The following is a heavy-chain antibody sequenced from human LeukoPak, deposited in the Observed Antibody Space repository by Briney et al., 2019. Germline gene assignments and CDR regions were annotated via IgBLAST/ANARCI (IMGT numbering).Heavy chain of an antibody. CDR2: IIPILGIA. D-gene: IGHD4-17*01. V-gene: IGHV1-69*04. CDR1: GYTFTSYG. Sequence: SVKVSCKASGYTFTSYGISWVRQAPGQGLEWMGRIIPILGIANYAQKFQGRVTITADKSTSTAYMELSSLRSEDTAVYYCARETTTVTMREDYYYYGMDVWGQGTTVTVSS. CDR3: ARETTTVTMREDYYYYGMDV. J-gene: IGHJ6*02.